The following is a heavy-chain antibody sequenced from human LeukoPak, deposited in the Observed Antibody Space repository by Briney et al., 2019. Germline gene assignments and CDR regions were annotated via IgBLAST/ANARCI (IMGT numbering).Heavy chain of an antibody. Sequence: SQTLSLTCTVSGGSISSSGYYWNWIRQHPGKGLEWIGYIYYTGSTYYNPSLKSRVTISVDTSKNQFSLKLSSVTAADTAVYYCARILRSEPPGLDFDYWGQGTLVTVSS. D-gene: IGHD4-17*01. CDR3: ARILRSEPPGLDFDY. CDR1: GGSISSSGYY. J-gene: IGHJ4*02. V-gene: IGHV4-31*03. CDR2: IYYTGST.